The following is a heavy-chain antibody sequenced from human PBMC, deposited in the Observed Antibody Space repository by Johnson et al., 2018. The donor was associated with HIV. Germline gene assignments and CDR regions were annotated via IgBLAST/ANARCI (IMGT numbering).Heavy chain of an antibody. D-gene: IGHD6-13*01. J-gene: IGHJ3*02. V-gene: IGHV3-53*01. CDR1: GFTVSSNY. CDR3: AREDGDSSSWAGACDI. CDR2: IYSGGST. Sequence: EVQLVESGGGLIQPGGSLRLSCAASGFTVSSNYMSWVRQAPGKGLEWVSVIYSGGSTYYADSVKGRFTISRDNSKNTLYLQMNSLRAEDTAVYYCAREDGDSSSWAGACDIWGQGTMVTVSS.